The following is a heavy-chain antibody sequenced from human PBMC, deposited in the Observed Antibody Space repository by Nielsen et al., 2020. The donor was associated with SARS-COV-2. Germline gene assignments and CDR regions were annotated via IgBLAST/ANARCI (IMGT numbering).Heavy chain of an antibody. D-gene: IGHD6-19*01. CDR3: ARQGYNSGWEHFDS. J-gene: IGHJ4*02. V-gene: IGHV3-33*08. Sequence: GESLKISCAASGFPFSSYEMNWVRQAPGKGLEWVAVIWYDGNNKYYADSVKGRFTISRDNSKNTLYLQMNGLSAEDTAVYYCARQGYNSGWEHFDSWGQGTLVTVSS. CDR2: IWYDGNNK. CDR1: GFPFSSYE.